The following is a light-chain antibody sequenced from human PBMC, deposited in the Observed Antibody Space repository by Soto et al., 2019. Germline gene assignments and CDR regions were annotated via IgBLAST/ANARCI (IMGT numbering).Light chain of an antibody. CDR3: QPYGSSPRFT. CDR2: GAS. Sequence: EIVLTQSPGTLSLSPGERATLSCRASQSVSSSYLAWYQQKPGQAPRLLIYGASSMATGIPDRFSGSGSGTDFTLTISRLETEDFAVYYCQPYGSSPRFTVGPGTKVDIK. CDR1: QSVSSSY. J-gene: IGKJ3*01. V-gene: IGKV3-20*01.